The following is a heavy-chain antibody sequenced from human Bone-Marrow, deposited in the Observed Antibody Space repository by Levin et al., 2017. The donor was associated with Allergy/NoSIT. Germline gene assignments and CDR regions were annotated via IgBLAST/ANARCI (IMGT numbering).Heavy chain of an antibody. CDR1: GFVFSTNA. Sequence: PGGSLRLSCLASGFVFSTNAMSWVRQSPGKGLEWVSSIGSDGGTYYADSVKGRFTISRDNSKNTLYLHMNSLRAEDTAVYYCTDRSGRKFGYWGQGTLVTVFS. J-gene: IGHJ4*02. CDR3: TDRSGRKFGY. D-gene: IGHD1-14*01. CDR2: IGSDGGT. V-gene: IGHV3-23*01.